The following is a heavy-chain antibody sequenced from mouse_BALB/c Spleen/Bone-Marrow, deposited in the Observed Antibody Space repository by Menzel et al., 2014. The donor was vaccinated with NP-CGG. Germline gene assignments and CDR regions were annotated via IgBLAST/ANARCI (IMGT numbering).Heavy chain of an antibody. J-gene: IGHJ2*01. D-gene: IGHD3-1*01. V-gene: IGHV2-2*02. Sequence: VKLVESGPGLVQPSQSLSITCTVSGFSLSGYGVHWVRQSPGKGLEWLGVIWSGGSTDYNAAFISRLTISKDNSKSXVFFKMTSLQANDTAIYYCARNHRGYYFDYWGQGTTLTVSS. CDR1: GFSLSGYG. CDR3: ARNHRGYYFDY. CDR2: IWSGGST.